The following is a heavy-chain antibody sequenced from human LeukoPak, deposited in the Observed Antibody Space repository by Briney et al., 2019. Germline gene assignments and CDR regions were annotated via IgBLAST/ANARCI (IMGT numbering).Heavy chain of an antibody. J-gene: IGHJ4*02. CDR2: IYYIGST. CDR3: VRVGRDGYNDYFDY. D-gene: IGHD5-24*01. V-gene: IGHV4-59*01. Sequence: SETLSLTCTVSGGSISSYYWSWVRQPPGKGLEWIGYIYYIGSTNSNPSLKSRVTLSVDTSKNQFSLKLSSVTAADTALYYCVRVGRDGYNDYFDYWGQGTLVTVSS. CDR1: GGSISSYY.